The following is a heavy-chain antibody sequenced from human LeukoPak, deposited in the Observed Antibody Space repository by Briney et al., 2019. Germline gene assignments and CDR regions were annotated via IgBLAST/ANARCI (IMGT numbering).Heavy chain of an antibody. CDR2: INHSGST. V-gene: IGHV4-34*01. CDR1: GGSFSGYY. CDR3: AREMVVAATPSFDY. Sequence: PSETLSLTCVVYGGSFSGYYWSWIRQPPGKGLEWIGEINHSGSTNYNPSLKSRVTISVDTSKNQFSLKLSSVTAADTAVYYCAREMVVAATPSFDYWGQGTLVTVSS. J-gene: IGHJ4*02. D-gene: IGHD2-15*01.